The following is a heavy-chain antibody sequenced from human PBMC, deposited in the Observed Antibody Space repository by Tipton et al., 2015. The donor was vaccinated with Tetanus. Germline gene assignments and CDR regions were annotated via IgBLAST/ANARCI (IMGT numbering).Heavy chain of an antibody. V-gene: IGHV3-74*01. CDR1: GFTFSTYW. J-gene: IGHJ4*02. CDR3: VRESRTSGSFVY. Sequence: GSLRLSCAASGFTFSTYWMHWVRQAPGKGLVWVSLINTDGSNTTYADSVKGRFTVSRDNAKNTVYLQMNSLRVEDTAVFYCVRESRTSGSFVYWGQGALVTVSS. D-gene: IGHD1-26*01. CDR2: INTDGSNT.